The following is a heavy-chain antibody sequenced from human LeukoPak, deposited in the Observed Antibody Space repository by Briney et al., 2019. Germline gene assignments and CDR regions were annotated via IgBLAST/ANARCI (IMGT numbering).Heavy chain of an antibody. CDR3: ARGVLPAAMRGIGDAFDI. J-gene: IGHJ3*02. CDR1: GYTFTSYG. Sequence: ASVKVSCKASGYTFTSYGINWVRQATGQGLEWMGWMNPNSGNTGYAQKFQGRVTITRNTSISTAYMELSRLRSDDTAVYYCARGVLPAAMRGIGDAFDIWGQGTMVTVSS. CDR2: MNPNSGNT. V-gene: IGHV1-8*03. D-gene: IGHD2-2*01.